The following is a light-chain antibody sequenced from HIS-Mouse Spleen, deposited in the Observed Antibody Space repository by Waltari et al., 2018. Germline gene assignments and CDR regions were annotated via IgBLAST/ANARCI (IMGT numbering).Light chain of an antibody. V-gene: IGLV2-23*01. J-gene: IGLJ2*01. CDR3: CSYAGSSTLV. CDR2: EGS. Sequence: QSALTQPASVSGSPGQSITISCTGTSSDVGSYNLVSWYQQHPGKAPKLMLYEGSKRPSGVSNRFSGSKSGHTASLTISGLQAEDEADYYCCSYAGSSTLVFGGGTKLTVL. CDR1: SSDVGSYNL.